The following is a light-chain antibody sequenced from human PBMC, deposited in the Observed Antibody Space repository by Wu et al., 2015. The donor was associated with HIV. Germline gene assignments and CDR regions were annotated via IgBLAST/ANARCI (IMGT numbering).Light chain of an antibody. J-gene: IGKJ2*01. CDR2: DAS. CDR1: QDVSSA. CDR3: QQFLSYPRT. V-gene: IGKV1-13*02. Sequence: AIQLTQSPSSLSASVGDRVTVTCRTSQDVSSALAWYQQTPGKAPKLLIYDASSLESGVPSRFSGSGFGTDFTLTISSLQPEDFATYYCQQFLSYPRTFGQGTKLGIK.